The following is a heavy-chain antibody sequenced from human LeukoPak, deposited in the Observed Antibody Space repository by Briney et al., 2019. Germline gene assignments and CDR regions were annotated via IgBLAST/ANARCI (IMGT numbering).Heavy chain of an antibody. J-gene: IGHJ5*02. CDR3: ARNTTEVVTSKWFDP. CDR1: GYSISSGDY. V-gene: IGHV4-38-2*01. CDR2: IYHSGST. Sequence: SETLSLTCAVSGYSISSGDYWGWLRQPPGKGLEWIGSIYHSGSTHYNPSLKSRVTISVDTSKNQFSLKLSSVTAADTAVYYCARNTTEVVTSKWFDPWGQGTLVTVSS. D-gene: IGHD2-21*02.